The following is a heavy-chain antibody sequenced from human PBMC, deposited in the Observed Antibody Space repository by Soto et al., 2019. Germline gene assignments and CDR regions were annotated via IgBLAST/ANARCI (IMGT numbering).Heavy chain of an antibody. V-gene: IGHV4-59*01. D-gene: IGHD6-6*01. J-gene: IGHJ4*02. CDR1: GASTSSYY. Sequence: AXGTLSLTCAVSGASTSSYYWSWIRQPPGKGLEWIGYIYYNGNTNYNPSLKSRVSISLDTSKNQFSLKLNYVTAADTAVYYCARDRYSSSPDFDYWGQGTLVTVSS. CDR2: IYYNGNT. CDR3: ARDRYSSSPDFDY.